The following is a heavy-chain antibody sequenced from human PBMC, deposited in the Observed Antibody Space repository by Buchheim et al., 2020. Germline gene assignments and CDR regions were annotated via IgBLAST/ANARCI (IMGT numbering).Heavy chain of an antibody. Sequence: EVQLLESGGGLVQPGGSLRLSCRASGFTFSSYAMSWVRQAPGMGLEWVSTMTSSGGNTYYADSVQGRFPVPRDNFKNTLYMQMNSLRAEDTAVYYCAKAEELLWTVVAFDYWGQGTL. J-gene: IGHJ4*02. CDR1: GFTFSSYA. D-gene: IGHD1-7*01. V-gene: IGHV3-23*01. CDR3: AKAEELLWTVVAFDY. CDR2: MTSSGGNT.